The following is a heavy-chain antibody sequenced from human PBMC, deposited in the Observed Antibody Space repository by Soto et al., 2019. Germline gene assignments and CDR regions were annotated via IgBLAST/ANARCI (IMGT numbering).Heavy chain of an antibody. J-gene: IGHJ4*02. CDR2: ISYDGSNK. CDR1: GFTFSSYA. D-gene: IGHD2-2*01. CDR3: ARDNGIVVVPAAFYFDY. V-gene: IGHV3-30-3*01. Sequence: GGSLRLSCAASGFTFSSYAMHWVRQAPGKGLEWVAVISYDGSNKYYADSVKGRFTISRDNSKNTLYLQMNSLRAEDTAVYYCARDNGIVVVPAAFYFDYWGQGTLVTSPQ.